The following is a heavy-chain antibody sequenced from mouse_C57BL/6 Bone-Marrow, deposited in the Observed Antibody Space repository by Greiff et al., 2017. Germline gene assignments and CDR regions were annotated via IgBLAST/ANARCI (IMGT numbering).Heavy chain of an antibody. V-gene: IGHV1S130*01. CDR1: GYTFTSSW. D-gene: IGHD2-4*01. CDR3: ARSTMITWFAY. Sequence: QVQLQQSGSVLVRPGASVKLSCKASGYTFTSSWMHWAKQRPGQGLEWIGEIHPNSGNTNYNAKFKGKATLTVDTSSSTAYVDLSSLTSEDSAVYDCARSTMITWFAYWGQGTLVTVSA. CDR2: IHPNSGNT. J-gene: IGHJ3*01.